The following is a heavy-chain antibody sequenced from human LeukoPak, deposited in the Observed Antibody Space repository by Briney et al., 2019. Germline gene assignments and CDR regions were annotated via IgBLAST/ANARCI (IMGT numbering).Heavy chain of an antibody. D-gene: IGHD4-11*01. J-gene: IGHJ4*02. CDR3: ARRVDDSNYGPLNYFDY. Sequence: GESLKISCKGSGYSFTTYWIAWVRQMPGKGLEWMGIIYPGDSDTRYSPSFQGQVTISADKSISTAYLQWSSLMASDTAMYYCARRVDDSNYGPLNYFDYWGQGTLVTVSS. CDR2: IYPGDSDT. CDR1: GYSFTTYW. V-gene: IGHV5-51*01.